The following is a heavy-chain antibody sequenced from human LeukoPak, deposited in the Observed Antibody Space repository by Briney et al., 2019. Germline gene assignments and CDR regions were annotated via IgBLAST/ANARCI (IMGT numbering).Heavy chain of an antibody. Sequence: GASVKVSCKVSGYTLTELSMHWVRQAPGKGLEWMGGFDPEDGEIIYAQKFQGRVTMTEDTSTDTAYMELSSLRSEDTAVYYCATAPNYYDSSGYRYWGQGTLVTVSS. V-gene: IGHV1-24*01. CDR3: ATAPNYYDSSGYRY. D-gene: IGHD3-22*01. CDR2: FDPEDGEI. J-gene: IGHJ4*02. CDR1: GYTLTELS.